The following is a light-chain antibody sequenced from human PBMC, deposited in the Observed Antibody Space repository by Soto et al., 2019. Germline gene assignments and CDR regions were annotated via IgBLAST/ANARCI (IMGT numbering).Light chain of an antibody. V-gene: IGKV3-15*01. CDR3: QHYNNWPFT. Sequence: EIVMTQSPASLSVSPGERATLSCRANQSISTYLAWYQQKPGQAPRLLIYGASTRATGIPVRFSGSGSGTEVTLTISSLQSEDFAVYYCQHYNNWPFTFGQGTKLDIK. J-gene: IGKJ2*01. CDR2: GAS. CDR1: QSISTY.